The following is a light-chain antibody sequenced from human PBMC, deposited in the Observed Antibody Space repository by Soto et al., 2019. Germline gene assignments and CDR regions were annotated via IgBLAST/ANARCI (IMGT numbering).Light chain of an antibody. CDR1: QDIGNF. CDR2: DAA. CDR3: QQYDRLPIT. V-gene: IGKV1-33*01. Sequence: DIQMTQSPSSLSASVGDRVTITFQASQDIGNFLTWYQQKPGRAPVLLIYDAANLATGVPPRFSGSGSGRDFTLTISSLQPEDIAAYYCQQYDRLPITFGQGTRLEIK. J-gene: IGKJ5*01.